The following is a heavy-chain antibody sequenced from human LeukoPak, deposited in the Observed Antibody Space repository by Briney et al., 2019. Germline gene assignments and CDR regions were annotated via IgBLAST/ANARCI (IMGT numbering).Heavy chain of an antibody. CDR3: AKDQFDTAMDFFDY. V-gene: IGHV3-30*18. D-gene: IGHD5-18*01. CDR1: AFTFSSYS. CDR2: ISYDGSNK. Sequence: GGSLRLACAASAFTFSSYSMDWVRQAPDKGLEWVAVISYDGSNKYYADSVKGRFTISRDNSKNTLYLQMNSLRAEDTAVYYCAKDQFDTAMDFFDYWGQGTLVTVSS. J-gene: IGHJ4*02.